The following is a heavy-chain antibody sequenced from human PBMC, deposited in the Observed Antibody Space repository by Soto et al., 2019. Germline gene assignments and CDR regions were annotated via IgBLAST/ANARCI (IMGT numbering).Heavy chain of an antibody. V-gene: IGHV2-5*02. CDR1: GFSLTTSGVG. Sequence: QITLNESGPTQVKPRQTLTLTCTFSGFSLTTSGVGVGWIRQSPGKAPEWLALIYWDDDKRYSPSLKSRLPITTDTTKNQVVLTMADLDPADTATYYCAHRVLRTVFGLVTTTAIYFDFWGQGTPVAVSS. CDR3: AHRVLRTVFGLVTTTAIYFDF. J-gene: IGHJ4*02. D-gene: IGHD3-3*01. CDR2: IYWDDDK.